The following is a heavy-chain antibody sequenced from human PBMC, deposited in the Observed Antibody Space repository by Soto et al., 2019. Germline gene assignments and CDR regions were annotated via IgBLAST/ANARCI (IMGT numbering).Heavy chain of an antibody. CDR3: ARAFDILTRYYFDY. V-gene: IGHV4-30-4*01. CDR2: IYYSGST. CDR1: GGSISSGDYY. D-gene: IGHD3-9*01. J-gene: IGHJ4*02. Sequence: SETLSLTRTVSGGSISSGDYYWSWIRQPPGKGLEWIGYIYYSGSTYYNPSLKSRVTISVDTSKNQFSLKLSSVTAADTAVYYCARAFDILTRYYFDYWGQGTLVTGSS.